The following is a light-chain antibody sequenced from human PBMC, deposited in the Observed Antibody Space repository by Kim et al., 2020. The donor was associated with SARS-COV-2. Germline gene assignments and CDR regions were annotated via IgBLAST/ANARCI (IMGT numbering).Light chain of an antibody. Sequence: DIQMTQSPSSLSASIGDRVTITCRASQSISKYVNWYQQRPGKAPKLLIRAASSLQSGVPSRFSGSGSGTDFTLTISSLQPEDFAAYYCQQSYSTPLNTFGPGTKWIS. CDR1: QSISKY. V-gene: IGKV1-39*01. CDR2: AAS. J-gene: IGKJ3*01. CDR3: QQSYSTPLNT.